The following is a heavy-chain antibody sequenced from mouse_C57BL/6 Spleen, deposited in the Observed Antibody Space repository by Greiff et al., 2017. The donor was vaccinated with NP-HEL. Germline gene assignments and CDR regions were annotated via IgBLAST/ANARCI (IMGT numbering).Heavy chain of an antibody. CDR1: GYTFTNYW. J-gene: IGHJ2*01. CDR2: IYPGGGYT. Sequence: QVQLQQSGAELVRPGTSVKMSCKASGYTFTNYWIGWAKQRPGHGLERIGDIYPGGGYTNYNEKFKGKATLTADKSSSTAYMQFSSLTSEDSAIYYCARGGRVTTNYCDYWGQGTTLTVSS. D-gene: IGHD2-2*01. CDR3: ARGGRVTTNYCDY. V-gene: IGHV1-63*01.